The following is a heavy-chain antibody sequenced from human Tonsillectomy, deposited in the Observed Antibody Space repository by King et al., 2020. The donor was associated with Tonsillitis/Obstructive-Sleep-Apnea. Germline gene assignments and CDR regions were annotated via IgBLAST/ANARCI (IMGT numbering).Heavy chain of an antibody. Sequence: QLVQSGSELKKPGASVKVSCEASGYTFTKYAIIWVRQAPGQGLEWMGWINTDTRNPTYAQDFTGRFVFSLDTSVRTAYLQISSLKAEDTAVYYCAREFNSASWGPDYWGQGTLVTVSS. J-gene: IGHJ4*02. D-gene: IGHD3-16*01. CDR3: AREFNSASWGPDY. CDR2: INTDTRNP. V-gene: IGHV7-4-1*02. CDR1: GYTFTKYA.